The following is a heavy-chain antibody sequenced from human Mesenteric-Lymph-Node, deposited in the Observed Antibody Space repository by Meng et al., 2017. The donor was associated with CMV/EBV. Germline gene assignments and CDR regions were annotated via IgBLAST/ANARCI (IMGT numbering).Heavy chain of an antibody. CDR2: VHHSGTT. CDR3: ARRGNYDSDYSEY. Sequence: SGPVLCQPSNPLSSACIFSSDYSYNSTDYWAWSRRHPGKGLVWIGSVHHSGTTYYNPSLKVRRTISVDTSANLFSLRLTTVTAADTATYNCARRGNYDSDYSEYWGQGTLVTVSS. CDR1: SDYSYNSTDY. J-gene: IGHJ4*02. D-gene: IGHD3-22*01. V-gene: IGHV4-39*01.